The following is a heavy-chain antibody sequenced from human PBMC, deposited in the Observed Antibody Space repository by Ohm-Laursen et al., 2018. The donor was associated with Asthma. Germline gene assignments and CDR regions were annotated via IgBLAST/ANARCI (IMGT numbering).Heavy chain of an antibody. J-gene: IGHJ3*02. CDR2: INHSGST. Sequence: GTLSLTCTVSGDSISSGNNYWSWIRQHPGKGLEWIGEINHSGSTNYNPSLKSRVTISVDTSKNQFSLKLSSVTAADTAVYYCARADWEWLVLAFDIWGQGTMVTVSS. D-gene: IGHD6-19*01. CDR1: GDSISSGNNY. V-gene: IGHV4-39*07. CDR3: ARADWEWLVLAFDI.